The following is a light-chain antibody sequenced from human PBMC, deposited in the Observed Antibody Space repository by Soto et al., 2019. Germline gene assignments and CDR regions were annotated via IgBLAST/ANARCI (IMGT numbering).Light chain of an antibody. CDR1: QGIASY. Sequence: IQLTQSPSSLSASIGDRVTISCRASQGIASYLAWYQQKPGKALKLLIYGASTLQSGVPSRFSGSGSGTDFTLTITSLQPEDFATYYCQQLYSYPLTFGGGTKVEI. CDR2: GAS. J-gene: IGKJ4*01. CDR3: QQLYSYPLT. V-gene: IGKV1-9*01.